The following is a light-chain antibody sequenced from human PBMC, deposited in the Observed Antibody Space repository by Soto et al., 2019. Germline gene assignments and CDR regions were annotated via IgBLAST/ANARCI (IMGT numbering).Light chain of an antibody. Sequence: QSALTQPASGSGSPGQSITISYTGSSSDVGFYNYVSWYQQHPGKAPKLMIYDVSNRPSGVSNRFSGSKSGNTASLTIFGLQAEDEADYYCTSHTSSSPYVFGTGTKVTVL. V-gene: IGLV2-14*01. CDR2: DVS. J-gene: IGLJ1*01. CDR3: TSHTSSSPYV. CDR1: SSDVGFYNY.